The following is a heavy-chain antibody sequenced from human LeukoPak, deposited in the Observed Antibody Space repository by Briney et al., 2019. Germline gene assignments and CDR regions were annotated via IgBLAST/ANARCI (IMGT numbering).Heavy chain of an antibody. CDR3: ARALSYCSGDCYSLDYYYYYMDV. CDR2: IVPIFGTA. CDR1: GGTFSSYA. D-gene: IGHD2-21*02. J-gene: IGHJ6*03. V-gene: IGHV1-69*05. Sequence: ASVKVSCKASGGTFSSYAISWVRQAPGQGLEWMGGIVPIFGTANYAQKFQGRVTITTDESTSTAYMELSSLRSEDTAVYYCARALSYCSGDCYSLDYYYYYMDVWGKGTTVTVSS.